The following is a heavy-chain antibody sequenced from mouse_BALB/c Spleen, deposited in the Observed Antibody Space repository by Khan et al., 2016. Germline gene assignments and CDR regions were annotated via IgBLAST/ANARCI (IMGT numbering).Heavy chain of an antibody. J-gene: IGHJ4*01. CDR3: ASWYGNYGGDY. V-gene: IGHV9-4*02. CDR1: GYTFTTAG. CDR2: INTHSGVP. Sequence: QIQLVQSGPELKKPGETVRISCKASGYTFTTAGMQWVQKMPGKGLKWIGWINTHSGVPKYEEDFKGRFAFSLENAASTAYLQISNHKKEDTATYFCASWYGNYGGDYWGPGPSVPVSS. D-gene: IGHD2-10*02.